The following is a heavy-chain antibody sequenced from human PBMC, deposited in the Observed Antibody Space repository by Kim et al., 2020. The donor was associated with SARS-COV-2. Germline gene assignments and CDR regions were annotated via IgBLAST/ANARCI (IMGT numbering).Heavy chain of an antibody. J-gene: IGHJ4*02. D-gene: IGHD4-17*01. CDR1: GYSLSDLS. CDR3: ATDLNYGEPDW. V-gene: IGHV1-24*01. Sequence: ASVKVSCKVSGYSLSDLSMHWVRQASGKGLEWMGGAEPMNNERIYAQKFQGRVTMTEDTSTDTAYMELRNLRSDDTAVYYCATDLNYGEPDWWGQGTLVTVSS. CDR2: AEPMNNER.